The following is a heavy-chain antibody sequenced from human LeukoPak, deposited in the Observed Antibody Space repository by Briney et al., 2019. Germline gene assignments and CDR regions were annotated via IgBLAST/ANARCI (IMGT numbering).Heavy chain of an antibody. CDR1: GGSISSDNYY. D-gene: IGHD3-22*01. Sequence: SETLSLTCTASGGSISSDNYYWGWIRRPPGKGLEWIGSIHYTGNTYDNPSLKSRVTISVDTSRNQVSLKLTSVTAADTAVYYCARLLYDGNGFYYFDCWGQGTLVTVSS. V-gene: IGHV4-39*01. CDR3: ARLLYDGNGFYYFDC. J-gene: IGHJ4*02. CDR2: IHYTGNT.